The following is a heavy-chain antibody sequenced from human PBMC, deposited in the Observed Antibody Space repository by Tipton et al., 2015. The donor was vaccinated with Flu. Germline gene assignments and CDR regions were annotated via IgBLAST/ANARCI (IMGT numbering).Heavy chain of an antibody. CDR2: ISAYNGNT. CDR3: ARAPYCGGDCYSGYFQH. Sequence: QLVQSGPEVKKPGASVKVSCKASGYTFTSYGISWVRQAPGQGLEWMGWISAYNGNTNYAQKLQGRVTMTTDTSTSTAYMELRSLRSDDTAVYYCARAPYCGGDCYSGYFQHWGQGTLVTVSS. D-gene: IGHD2-21*01. CDR1: GYTFTSYG. J-gene: IGHJ1*01. V-gene: IGHV1-18*04.